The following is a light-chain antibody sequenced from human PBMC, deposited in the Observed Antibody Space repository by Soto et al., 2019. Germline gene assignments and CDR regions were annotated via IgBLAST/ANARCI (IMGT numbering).Light chain of an antibody. CDR3: QQYSTYTPRT. CDR2: KAS. CDR1: QSISIW. Sequence: DIQMTQSPSTLSASVGDRVTITCRASQSISIWLAWYQQKPGKAPKILIYKASSLESGVPSRFSGSGFGTEFTLTISSLQPDDFATYYCQQYSTYTPRTFGQGTKVDNK. V-gene: IGKV1-5*03. J-gene: IGKJ1*01.